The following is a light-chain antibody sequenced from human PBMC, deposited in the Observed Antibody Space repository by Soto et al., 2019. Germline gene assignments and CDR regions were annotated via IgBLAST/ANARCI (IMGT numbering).Light chain of an antibody. V-gene: IGKV1-39*01. CDR1: QIISTY. Sequence: DIQITHSPSSLSAFLVDRVTITFLASQIISTYLNWYQQKPGKAPKLLIYVASTLQSGVPSRFSGSGSGTDFTLTISGLQTEDFATYYCQQSYGTPPTFGQGTKVDIK. CDR3: QQSYGTPPT. J-gene: IGKJ1*01. CDR2: VAS.